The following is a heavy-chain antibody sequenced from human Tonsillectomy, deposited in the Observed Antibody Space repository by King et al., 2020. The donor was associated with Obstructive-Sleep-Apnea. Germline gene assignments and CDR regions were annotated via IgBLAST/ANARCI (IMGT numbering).Heavy chain of an antibody. CDR1: GYTFTSYG. V-gene: IGHV1-18*01. Sequence: QLVQSGAEVKKPGASVRVSCKASGYTFTSYGINWVRQAPGQGLEWMGWISAYNGDTNYAQKLQGRVTMTTDTSTSTAYMELRSLRSDDTAVYYCASGYSSGVSTYYYYYGMDVWGQGTTVTVSS. CDR2: ISAYNGDT. J-gene: IGHJ6*02. D-gene: IGHD6-19*01. CDR3: ASGYSSGVSTYYYYYGMDV.